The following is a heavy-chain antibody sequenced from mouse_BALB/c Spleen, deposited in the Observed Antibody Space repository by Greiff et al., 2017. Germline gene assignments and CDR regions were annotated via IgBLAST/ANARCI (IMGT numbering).Heavy chain of an antibody. V-gene: IGHV1-80*01. CDR2: IYPGDGDT. CDR3: ARGGDYYGPAGFAY. J-gene: IGHJ3*01. CDR1: GYAFSSYW. Sequence: QVHVKQSGAELVRPGSSVKISCKASGYAFSSYWMNWVKQRPGQGLEWIGQIYPGDGDTNYNGKFKGKATLTADKSSSTAYMQLSSLTSEDSAVYFCARGGDYYGPAGFAYWGQGTLVTVSA. D-gene: IGHD1-2*01.